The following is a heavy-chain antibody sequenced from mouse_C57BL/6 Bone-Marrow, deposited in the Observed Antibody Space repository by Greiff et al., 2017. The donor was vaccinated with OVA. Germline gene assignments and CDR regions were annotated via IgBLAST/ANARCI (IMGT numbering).Heavy chain of an antibody. CDR1: GYAFSSSW. V-gene: IGHV1-82*01. Sequence: VQVVESGPELVKPGASVKISCKASGYAFSSSWMNWVKQRPGKGLEWIGRIYPGDGDTNYNGKFKGKATLTADKSSSTAYMQLSSLTSEDSAVYFCARLGYNYFDYWGQGTTLTVSS. J-gene: IGHJ2*01. CDR2: IYPGDGDT. CDR3: ARLGYNYFDY.